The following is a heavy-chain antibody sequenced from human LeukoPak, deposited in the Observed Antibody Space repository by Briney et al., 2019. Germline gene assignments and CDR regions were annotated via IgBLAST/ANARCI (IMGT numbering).Heavy chain of an antibody. CDR3: AKDIGVSPYYYGPGSYYYSGPGFDY. Sequence: GGSLRLSCVGSGFTFDDYAMHWVRQAPGKGLEWVSGISWNSGSIGYADSVKGRFTISRDNAKNSLYLQMNSLRVEDTALYYCAKDIGVSPYYYGPGSYYYSGPGFDYWGQGTLVTVS. J-gene: IGHJ4*02. CDR1: GFTFDDYA. D-gene: IGHD3-10*01. V-gene: IGHV3-9*01. CDR2: ISWNSGSI.